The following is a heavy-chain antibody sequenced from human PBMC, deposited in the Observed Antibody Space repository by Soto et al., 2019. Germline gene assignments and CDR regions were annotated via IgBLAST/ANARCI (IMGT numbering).Heavy chain of an antibody. J-gene: IGHJ4*02. V-gene: IGHV4-30-2*01. CDR1: GGSISSGDYS. CDR2: VFRSGST. D-gene: IGHD3-10*01. CDR3: ARGSYGAGSDY. Sequence: SETLSLTCTVSGGSISSGDYSWSWIRQPPGKGLELIGYVFRSGSTYYSPSPKSRVTISVDGSKNQFSLKLTSVTAADTGVYYCARGSYGAGSDYWGQGTLVTVSS.